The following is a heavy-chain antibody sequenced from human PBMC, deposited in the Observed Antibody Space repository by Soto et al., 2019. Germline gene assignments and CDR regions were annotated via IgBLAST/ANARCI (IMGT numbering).Heavy chain of an antibody. CDR2: ISYDGSNK. V-gene: IGHV3-30*18. J-gene: IGHJ4*02. D-gene: IGHD2-15*01. CDR3: VKVTFLTVCSGGSCYIDY. CDR1: GFTFSSYG. Sequence: PGGSLRLSCAASGFTFSSYGMHWVRQAPGKGLEWVAVISYDGSNKYYADSVKGRFTISRDNSKNTLYLQMNSLRAEDTAVYYCVKVTFLTVCSGGSCYIDYWGQGTLVTVSS.